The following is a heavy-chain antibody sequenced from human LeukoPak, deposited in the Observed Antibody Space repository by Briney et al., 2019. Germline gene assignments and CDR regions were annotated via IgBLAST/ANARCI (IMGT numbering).Heavy chain of an antibody. CDR3: ARRPYFDYGEEDY. J-gene: IGHJ4*02. CDR2: IDPSDSYT. V-gene: IGHV5-10-1*01. CDR1: GYSFTSYW. D-gene: IGHD4-17*01. Sequence: GESLKISCKGSGYSFTSYWISWVRQMPGKGLEWMGRIDPSDSYTNYSPSFQGHVTVSADKSISTAYLQWSSLKASDTAMYYCARRPYFDYGEEDYWGQGTLVTVSS.